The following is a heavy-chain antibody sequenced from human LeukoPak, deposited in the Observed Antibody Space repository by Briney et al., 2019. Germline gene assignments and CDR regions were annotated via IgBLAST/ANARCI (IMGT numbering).Heavy chain of an antibody. CDR2: IYYNGST. Sequence: PSETLSLTCTVSGGSISSYYWSWIRQPPGKGLEWIGYIYYNGSTNYNPSLKSRVTISVDTSKNQFSLKLSSVTAADTAVYYCARGSWYYYDSSVEFFDYWGQGTLVTVSS. D-gene: IGHD3-22*01. J-gene: IGHJ4*02. CDR1: GGSISSYY. V-gene: IGHV4-59*01. CDR3: ARGSWYYYDSSVEFFDY.